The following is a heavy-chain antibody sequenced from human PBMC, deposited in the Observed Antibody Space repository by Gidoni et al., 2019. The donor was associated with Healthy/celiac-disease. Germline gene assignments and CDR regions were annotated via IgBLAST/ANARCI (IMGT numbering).Heavy chain of an antibody. D-gene: IGHD4-17*01. CDR2: IRGSGGST. CDR1: GFTFGCSA. CDR3: AKEGDYGDYVRDSDY. V-gene: IGHV3-23*01. J-gene: IGHJ4*02. Sequence: EVQPLESGGGLVQPGGSLRLSCSASGFTFGCSAMSWVRPAPGEGLGWVSGIRGSGGSTYDTDSVKGRFTISRDNSKNTLYLQMNSLRAEDTAVYYCAKEGDYGDYVRDSDYWGQGTLVTVSS.